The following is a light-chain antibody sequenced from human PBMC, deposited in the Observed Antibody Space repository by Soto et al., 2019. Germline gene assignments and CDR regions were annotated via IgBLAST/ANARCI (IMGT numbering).Light chain of an antibody. CDR2: YDS. CDR3: QVWDSSSDLHVV. J-gene: IGLJ2*01. V-gene: IGLV3-21*04. CDR1: NIGSKS. Sequence: SSELTQPPSVSVAPGKTARITCGGNNIGSKSVHWYQQKPGQAPVLVIYYDSDRPSGIPERFSGSNSGNTATLTISRVEAGDEADDYCQVWDSSSDLHVVFGGGTKVTVL.